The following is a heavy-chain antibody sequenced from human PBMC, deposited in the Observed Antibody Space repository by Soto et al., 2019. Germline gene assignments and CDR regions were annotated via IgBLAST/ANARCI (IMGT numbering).Heavy chain of an antibody. CDR3: ARIYCTTTTCDSWFDP. CDR2: IDPGDTYA. V-gene: IGHV5-10-1*01. D-gene: IGHD2-2*01. Sequence: DSLTISCTGFGYTFTTFWISWVHQMPGKGLEWMGRIDPGDTYATYSPAFQGHVTISADKATSTAYLQWSSLKASDTAMYFCARIYCTTTTCDSWFDPWGQGTLVTVSS. CDR1: GYTFTTFW. J-gene: IGHJ5*02.